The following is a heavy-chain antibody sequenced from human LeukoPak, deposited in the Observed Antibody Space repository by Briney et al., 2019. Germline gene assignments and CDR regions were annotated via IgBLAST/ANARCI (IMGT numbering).Heavy chain of an antibody. D-gene: IGHD4-17*01. Sequence: SETLSLTRAVYGGSFSGYYWSWIRQPPGKGLEWIGEINHSGSTNYNPSLKSRVTISVDTSKNQFSLKLSSVTAADTAVYYCARGGDGQYYYYGMDVWGKGTTVTVSS. J-gene: IGHJ6*04. V-gene: IGHV4-34*01. CDR1: GGSFSGYY. CDR2: INHSGST. CDR3: ARGGDGQYYYYGMDV.